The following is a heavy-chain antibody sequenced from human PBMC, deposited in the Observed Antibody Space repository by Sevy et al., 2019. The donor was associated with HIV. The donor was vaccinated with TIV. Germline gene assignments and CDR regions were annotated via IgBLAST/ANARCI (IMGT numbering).Heavy chain of an antibody. CDR2: IYYSESA. D-gene: IGHD5-18*01. V-gene: IGHV4-59*08. J-gene: IGHJ6*03. Sequence: SETLSLTCTVSGGSISSYYWSWIRQPPGKVLEWIGYIYYSESANYNPSLKSRVTISVDTSKNQFSLKLSCVTAADTAVYYCARQGRYRIKEYYYYYMDVWGKGTTVTVSS. CDR3: ARQGRYRIKEYYYYYMDV. CDR1: GGSISSYY.